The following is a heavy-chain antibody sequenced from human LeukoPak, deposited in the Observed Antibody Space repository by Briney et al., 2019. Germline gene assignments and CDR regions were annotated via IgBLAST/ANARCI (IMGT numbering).Heavy chain of an antibody. D-gene: IGHD3-16*02. V-gene: IGHV3-23*01. CDR3: AKVYDYVWGGYRSYYFDY. CDR2: ISGSGGST. J-gene: IGHJ4*02. Sequence: GGSLRLSCAASGFTFSSYAMSWVRQAPGKGLEWVSAISGSGGSTYYADSVKGRFTISRDNSKNTLYLQMNSLRAEDTAVYYCAKVYDYVWGGYRSYYFDYWGQGTLVTVSS. CDR1: GFTFSSYA.